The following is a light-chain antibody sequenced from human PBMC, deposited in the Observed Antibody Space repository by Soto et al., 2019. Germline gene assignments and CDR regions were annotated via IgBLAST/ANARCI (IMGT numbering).Light chain of an antibody. Sequence: DIQMTQSPSTLSASVGDRVTITCRASQSISSWLAWYQQKPGKAPKLLIYKASSLESGVPSRFSGSGSGTEFTLTISRLQPDDFATYYCQQFTGTFGQGTKVEIK. J-gene: IGKJ1*01. CDR3: QQFTGT. CDR1: QSISSW. CDR2: KAS. V-gene: IGKV1-5*03.